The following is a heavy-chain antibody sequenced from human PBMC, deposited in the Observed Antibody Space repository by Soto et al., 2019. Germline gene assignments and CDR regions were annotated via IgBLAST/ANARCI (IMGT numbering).Heavy chain of an antibody. V-gene: IGHV4-30-4*01. D-gene: IGHD2-2*01. CDR3: ARNGYQLLWEDYYYGMDV. CDR1: GGSISSGDYY. Sequence: QVQLQESGPGLVKPSQTLSLTCTVSGGSISSGDYYWSWIRQPPGKGLEWIGYIYYSGSTYYNPSLKSRVTISVDTSKNQFSLKLSSVTAADTAVYYCARNGYQLLWEDYYYGMDVWGQGTTVTVSS. J-gene: IGHJ6*02. CDR2: IYYSGST.